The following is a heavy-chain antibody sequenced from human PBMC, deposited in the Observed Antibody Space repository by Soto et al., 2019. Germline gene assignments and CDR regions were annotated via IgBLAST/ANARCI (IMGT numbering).Heavy chain of an antibody. D-gene: IGHD2-21*02. CDR3: AKDLGPLKLLNYVFYGLDV. J-gene: IGHJ6*02. V-gene: IGHV3-53*01. CDR2: IESGGTT. CDR1: GFTVSSSY. Sequence: GSLRLSCNASGFTVSSSYMSWVRQAPGMGLEWVAVIESGGTTHYADSVKGRFTISRDNPNNIIYLQLHTLRAEDTAVYYCAKDLGPLKLLNYVFYGLDVWGQGTTVTVSS.